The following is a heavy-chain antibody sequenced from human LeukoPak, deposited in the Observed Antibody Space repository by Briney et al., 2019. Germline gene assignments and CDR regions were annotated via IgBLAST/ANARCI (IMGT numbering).Heavy chain of an antibody. CDR1: GFTFSSYA. D-gene: IGHD2-2*01. CDR3: AKRRYCSTTNCHDFDY. V-gene: IGHV3-23*01. Sequence: GGSLRLSCAASGFTFSSYAMSWVRQAPGKGLEWVSAISAGGETPYYADSVKGRFTISRDNFKNTLYLRMNSLRADDTAVYYCAKRRYCSTTNCHDFDYWGQGTLVTVSS. J-gene: IGHJ4*02. CDR2: ISAGGETP.